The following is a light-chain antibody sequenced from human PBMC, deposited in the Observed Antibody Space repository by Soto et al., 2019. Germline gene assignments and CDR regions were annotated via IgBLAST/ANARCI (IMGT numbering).Light chain of an antibody. V-gene: IGKV1-5*03. Sequence: DIQMTQSPSTLSASVGDRVTITCRASQSISNWLAWYQQRPGKAPKLMIDKASSLEGGGPSRFSGSGSGTEVTLTISSLQPEDCATYSCHQYNTYSRTFGQGTKVEIK. CDR3: HQYNTYSRT. J-gene: IGKJ1*01. CDR1: QSISNW. CDR2: KAS.